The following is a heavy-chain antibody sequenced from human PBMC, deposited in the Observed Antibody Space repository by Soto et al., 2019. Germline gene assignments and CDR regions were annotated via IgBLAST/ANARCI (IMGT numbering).Heavy chain of an antibody. V-gene: IGHV3-53*01. CDR2: IYSGGST. CDR3: ARDNGPKDAFDI. J-gene: IGHJ3*02. CDR1: GFTVSSNY. Sequence: GGSLRLSCADSGFTVSSNYMSWVRQAPGKGLEWVSVIYSGGSTYYADSVKGRFTISRDNSKNTLYLQMNSLRAEDTAVYYCARDNGPKDAFDIWGQGTMVTVSS.